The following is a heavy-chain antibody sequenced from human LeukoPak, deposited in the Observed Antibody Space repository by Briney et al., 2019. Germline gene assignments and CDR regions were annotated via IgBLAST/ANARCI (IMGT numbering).Heavy chain of an antibody. CDR1: DGSINGYY. CDR3: ARHFAHSSTNDAFDL. Sequence: SGTLSLTCTVSDGSINGYYWSWIRQPPGKGLDWIGYMYSGGTTNYSPSLKSRVTISEDTSKNQFSLKLTSVTAADTAVYCCARHFAHSSTNDAFDLWGQGTLVTVSS. V-gene: IGHV4-59*01. D-gene: IGHD6-13*01. J-gene: IGHJ3*01. CDR2: MYSGGTT.